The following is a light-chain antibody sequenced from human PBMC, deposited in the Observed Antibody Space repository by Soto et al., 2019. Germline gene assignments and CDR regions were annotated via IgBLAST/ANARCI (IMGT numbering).Light chain of an antibody. CDR2: AAS. J-gene: IGKJ4*01. V-gene: IGKV1-27*01. Sequence: DIQVTQHPSSLSASVGDRVTITCRASQGIKNYLAWYQQKPGEIPKLLIYAASTLESGIPPRFSGSGSGTDFTLTIYNLQPEDVATYYCQRYYNAPFTFGGGTKVEIK. CDR3: QRYYNAPFT. CDR1: QGIKNY.